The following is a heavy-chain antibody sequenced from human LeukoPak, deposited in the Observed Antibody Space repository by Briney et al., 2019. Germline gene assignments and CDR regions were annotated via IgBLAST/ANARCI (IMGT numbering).Heavy chain of an antibody. CDR1: GFTFSNYA. D-gene: IGHD6-13*01. J-gene: IGHJ1*01. V-gene: IGHV3-23*01. CDR2: LTGSGGST. CDR3: ASFRGLAAAGPAEYFHH. Sequence: GGSLRLSCAASGFTFSNYAMSWVRQAPGKGLEWVSALTGSGGSTYYADSVKGRFTISRDNSKNTLYLQMNCLRAEDTAVYYCASFRGLAAAGPAEYFHHWGQGTLVTVSS.